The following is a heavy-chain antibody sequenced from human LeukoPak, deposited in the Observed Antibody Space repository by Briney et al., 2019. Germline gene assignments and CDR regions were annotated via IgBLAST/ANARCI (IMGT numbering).Heavy chain of an antibody. CDR2: IYYSGST. CDR1: GGSISSYY. Sequence: SETLSLTCTVSGGSISSYYWSWIRQPPGKGLEWIGYIYYSGSTNYNPSLKSRVTISVDTSKNQFSLKLSSVTAADTAVYYCAKTEPGIAAAGANSFDPWGQGTLVTVSS. V-gene: IGHV4-59*01. CDR3: AKTEPGIAAAGANSFDP. D-gene: IGHD6-13*01. J-gene: IGHJ5*02.